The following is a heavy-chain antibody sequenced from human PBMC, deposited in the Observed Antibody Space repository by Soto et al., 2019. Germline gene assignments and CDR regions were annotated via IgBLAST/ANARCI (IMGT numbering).Heavy chain of an antibody. CDR3: ARGGGSYSGLDAFDI. CDR2: ISSSGSTI. CDR1: GFTFISYE. V-gene: IGHV3-48*03. D-gene: IGHD1-26*01. J-gene: IGHJ3*02. Sequence: PGGSLRLSCAASGFTFISYEMNCFRHAPGKGLEWVSYISSSGSTIYYADSVKGRFTISRDNAKNSLYLQMNSLRAEDTAVYCCARGGGSYSGLDAFDIWGQGTMVTVSS.